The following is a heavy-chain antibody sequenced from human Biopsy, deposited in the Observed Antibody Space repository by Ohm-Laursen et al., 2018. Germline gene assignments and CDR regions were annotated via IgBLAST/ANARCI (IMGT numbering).Heavy chain of an antibody. CDR3: ARNTGWYGDLYYFDY. CDR1: GYSFTSYY. D-gene: IGHD6-19*01. Sequence: SSVKVSCKASGYSFTSYYMHWVRQAPGQGLEWMGMIDPSGSTTSYPQIFQGRVTMTRDTSKSTVYMELSSLRSADTAVYFCARNTGWYGDLYYFDYWGQGTLVTVSS. V-gene: IGHV1-46*01. J-gene: IGHJ4*02. CDR2: IDPSGSTT.